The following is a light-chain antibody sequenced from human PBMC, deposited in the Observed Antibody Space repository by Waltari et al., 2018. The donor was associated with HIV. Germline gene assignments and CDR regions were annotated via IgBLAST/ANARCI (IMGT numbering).Light chain of an antibody. CDR2: DAS. Sequence: EIVLTQSPATLSLSPGERDTLSCRASQSVSSYLAWYQQKPGQPPRLLIYDASNRATGIPARFSGSGSWTDFTLSITSLEPEDFAVYYCQQRANWPLTFGGGTKVEIK. CDR3: QQRANWPLT. CDR1: QSVSSY. V-gene: IGKV3-11*01. J-gene: IGKJ4*01.